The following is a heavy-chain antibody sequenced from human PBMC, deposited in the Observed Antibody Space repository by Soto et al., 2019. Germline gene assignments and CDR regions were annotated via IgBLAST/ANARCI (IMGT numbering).Heavy chain of an antibody. D-gene: IGHD2-2*01. CDR3: ARDGGKDIVVVPAAEAFDY. V-gene: IGHV1-69*01. J-gene: IGHJ4*02. CDR2: IIPIFGTA. Sequence: QVQLVQSGAEVKKPGSSVKVSCKASGGTFSSYAISWVRQAPGQGLEWMGGIIPIFGTANYAQKFQGRVTITADESTSTAYMELISLRSEDTAVYYCARDGGKDIVVVPAAEAFDYWGQGTLVTVSS. CDR1: GGTFSSYA.